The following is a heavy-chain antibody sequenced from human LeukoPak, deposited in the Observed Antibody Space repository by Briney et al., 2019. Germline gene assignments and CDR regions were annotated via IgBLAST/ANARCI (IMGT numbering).Heavy chain of an antibody. CDR1: GGSFSGYY. V-gene: IGHV4-34*01. CDR3: ARGHGGNSIY. J-gene: IGHJ4*02. Sequence: PSETLSLTCAVYGGSFSGYYWSWIRQPPGKGLEWIGEINHSGSTNYNPSLKSRVTISVDTSKNQFSLKLSSVTAADTAVYYCARGHGGNSIYWGQGTLVTVSS. CDR2: INHSGST. D-gene: IGHD4-23*01.